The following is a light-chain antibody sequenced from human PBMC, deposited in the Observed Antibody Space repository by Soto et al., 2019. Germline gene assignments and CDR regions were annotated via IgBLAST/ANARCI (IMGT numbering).Light chain of an antibody. Sequence: QSVLTQPPSVSGSPGQSVAISCTGTSSDVGSYNRVAWYQQPPGTAPKLIIYDVTNRPSGVPDRFSGSKSGNTASLTISGLQAEGEADYSCNSFTTSTTYVFGTGTKVTVL. V-gene: IGLV2-18*02. J-gene: IGLJ1*01. CDR1: SSDVGSYNR. CDR3: NSFTTSTTYV. CDR2: DVT.